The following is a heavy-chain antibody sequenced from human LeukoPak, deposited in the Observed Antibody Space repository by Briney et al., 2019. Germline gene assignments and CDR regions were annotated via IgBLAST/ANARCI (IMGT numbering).Heavy chain of an antibody. V-gene: IGHV3-21*01. Sequence: PGGSLRLSCAASGFTFSSYSMNWVRQAPGKGLEWVSSISSSSSYIYYADSVKGRFTISRDNAKNSLYLQMNSLRAEDTAVYYCARDRVPAAILAYYYYYYGIDVWGQGTTVTVSS. D-gene: IGHD2-2*01. J-gene: IGHJ6*02. CDR1: GFTFSSYS. CDR3: ARDRVPAAILAYYYYYYGIDV. CDR2: ISSSSSYI.